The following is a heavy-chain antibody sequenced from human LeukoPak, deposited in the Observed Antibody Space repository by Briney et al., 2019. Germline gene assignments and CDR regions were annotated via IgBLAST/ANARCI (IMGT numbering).Heavy chain of an antibody. CDR1: GFTFSSYE. D-gene: IGHD3-10*01. CDR3: AREEYYGSGSYYKGPLFDY. CDR2: ISSSGSTI. Sequence: GGSLRLSCAASGFTFSSYEMNWVRQAPEKGLEWVSYISSSGSTIYYADSVKGRFTISRDNAKNSLYLQMNSLRAEDTAVYYCAREEYYGSGSYYKGPLFDYWGQGTLVTVSS. V-gene: IGHV3-48*03. J-gene: IGHJ4*02.